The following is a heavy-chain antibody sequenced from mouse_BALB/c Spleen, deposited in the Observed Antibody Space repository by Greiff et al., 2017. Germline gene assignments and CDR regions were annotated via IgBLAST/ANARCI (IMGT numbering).Heavy chain of an antibody. V-gene: IGHV3-6*02. Sequence: VQLKESGPGLVKPSQSLSLTCSVTGYSITSGYYWNWIRQFPGNKLEWMGYISYDGSNNYNPSLKNRISITRYTSKNQFFLKLNSVTTEDTATYYCARDWDYDGGGYAMDYWGQGTSVTVSS. CDR1: GYSITSGYY. CDR3: ARDWDYDGGGYAMDY. J-gene: IGHJ4*01. D-gene: IGHD2-4*01. CDR2: ISYDGSN.